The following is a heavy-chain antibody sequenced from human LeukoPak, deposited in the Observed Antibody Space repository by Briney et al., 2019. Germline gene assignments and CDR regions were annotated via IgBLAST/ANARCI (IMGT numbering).Heavy chain of an antibody. J-gene: IGHJ4*02. CDR2: ISSSGDST. V-gene: IGHV3-23*01. CDR3: ARARYCGSTSCYLDY. Sequence: GGSLRLSCAASRFTLNTYAMRWVRQAPGKGLEWVSGISSSGDSTYYADSVKGRFTISRDNSKNILYLQMNSLRAEDTAVYYCARARYCGSTSCYLDYWGQGTLVTVSS. CDR1: RFTLNTYA. D-gene: IGHD2-2*01.